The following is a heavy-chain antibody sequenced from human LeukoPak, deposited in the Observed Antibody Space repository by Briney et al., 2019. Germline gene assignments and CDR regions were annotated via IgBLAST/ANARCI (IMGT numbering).Heavy chain of an antibody. Sequence: GRSLRLSCAASGFTFLTYAIHWVRQAPGKGLEWVAVISYDGSDKYYADSVKGRFTISRDNSKNTVYLQINSLRAEDTAVYYCASDKSLDYWGQGTLVTVSS. CDR3: ASDKSLDY. CDR1: GFTFLTYA. J-gene: IGHJ4*02. CDR2: ISYDGSDK. V-gene: IGHV3-30*04.